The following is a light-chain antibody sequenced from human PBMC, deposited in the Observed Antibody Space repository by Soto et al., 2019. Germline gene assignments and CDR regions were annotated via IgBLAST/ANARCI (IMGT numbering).Light chain of an antibody. Sequence: EIVLTQSPGTLSLSPGERATLSCRASQSVSNNYLAWYQQKPGQAPRLLIYGASSRATGLPDRFRCSGSGTDFTLTISRLEPEDFAVYYCQQYGTSWWTFGQGTKVEIK. CDR3: QQYGTSWWT. J-gene: IGKJ1*01. CDR2: GAS. CDR1: QSVSNNY. V-gene: IGKV3-20*01.